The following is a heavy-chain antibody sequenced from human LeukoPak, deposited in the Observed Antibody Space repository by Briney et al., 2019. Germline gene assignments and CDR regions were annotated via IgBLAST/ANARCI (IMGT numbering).Heavy chain of an antibody. Sequence: SQTLSLTCTVSGGSISSGSYYWSWIRQPAGTGLEWIGRIYTSGRTNYNPSLKSRVTISVDTSKNQFSLKLSSVTAADTALYYCARDKWGAAAGPFDYWGQGTLVTVSS. J-gene: IGHJ4*02. CDR3: ARDKWGAAAGPFDY. D-gene: IGHD6-13*01. V-gene: IGHV4-61*02. CDR1: GGSISSGSYY. CDR2: IYTSGRT.